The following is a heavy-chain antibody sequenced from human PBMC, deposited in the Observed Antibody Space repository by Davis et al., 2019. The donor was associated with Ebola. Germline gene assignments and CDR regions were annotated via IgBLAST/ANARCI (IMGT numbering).Heavy chain of an antibody. D-gene: IGHD5-12*01. J-gene: IGHJ4*02. Sequence: GESLKISCAASGFTFSNAWMSWVRQAPGKGLEWVGRIKSKTDGGTTDYAAPVKGRFTISRDDSKTTLYLQLNNLRTEDTAMYYCTTRTVDRLDYWGQGTLVTVSS. CDR2: IKSKTDGGTT. CDR1: GFTFSNAW. CDR3: TTRTVDRLDY. V-gene: IGHV3-15*01.